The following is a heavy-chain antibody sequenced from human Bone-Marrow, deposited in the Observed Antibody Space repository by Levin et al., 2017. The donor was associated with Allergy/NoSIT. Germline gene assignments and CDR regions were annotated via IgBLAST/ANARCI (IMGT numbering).Heavy chain of an antibody. CDR1: GITFDDRA. D-gene: IGHD4-23*01. CDR2: IGWSSATI. J-gene: IGHJ3*01. CDR3: AKSLIDYGGKSADAFDL. V-gene: IGHV3-9*01. Sequence: SLKISCVATGITFDDRAMHWVRQSPGKGLEWVSGIGWSSATIGYADSVKGRFTISRDNAKKSLYLQMNSLTVEDTALYYCAKSLIDYGGKSADAFDLWGQGTMVTVSS.